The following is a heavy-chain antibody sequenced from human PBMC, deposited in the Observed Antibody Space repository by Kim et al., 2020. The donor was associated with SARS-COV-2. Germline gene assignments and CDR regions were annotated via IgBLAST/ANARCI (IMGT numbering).Heavy chain of an antibody. CDR2: MNPNSGNT. CDR3: AKYSSSWYSEHWFDP. Sequence: ASVKVSCKASGYTFTSYDINWVRQATGQGLEWMGWMNPNSGNTGYAQKFQGRVTMTRNTSISTAYMELSSLRSEDTAVYYCAKYSSSWYSEHWFDPWGQGTLVTVSS. J-gene: IGHJ5*02. V-gene: IGHV1-8*01. CDR1: GYTFTSYD. D-gene: IGHD6-13*01.